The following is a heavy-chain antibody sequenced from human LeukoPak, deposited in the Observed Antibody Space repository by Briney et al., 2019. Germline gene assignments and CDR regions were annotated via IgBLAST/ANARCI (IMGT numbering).Heavy chain of an antibody. CDR2: INHSGST. D-gene: IGHD2-2*01. J-gene: IGHJ4*02. V-gene: IGHV4-34*01. Sequence: PGGSLRLSCAASGFTFSSYSMNWVRQPPGKGLEWIGEINHSGSTNYNPSLKSRVTISVDTSKNQFSMKLSSVTAADTAVYYCASGYCSSTSCYAYWGQGTLVTVSS. CDR3: ASGYCSSTSCYAY. CDR1: GFTFSSYS.